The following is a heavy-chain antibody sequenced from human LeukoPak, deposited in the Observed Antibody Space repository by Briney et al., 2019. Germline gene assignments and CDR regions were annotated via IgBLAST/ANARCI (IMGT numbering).Heavy chain of an antibody. CDR1: GFTYNSYA. Sequence: AGGSLRLSCAVSGFTYNSYAMNWVRQAPGKGLEWVSAITHSGGRAYFADSVKGRFTISRDNAKNTLYLQMNSLRADDTAIYYCAKGGGAYGGIDYWGQGTLVTVS. J-gene: IGHJ4*02. CDR2: ITHSGGRA. V-gene: IGHV3-23*01. D-gene: IGHD4-23*01. CDR3: AKGGGAYGGIDY.